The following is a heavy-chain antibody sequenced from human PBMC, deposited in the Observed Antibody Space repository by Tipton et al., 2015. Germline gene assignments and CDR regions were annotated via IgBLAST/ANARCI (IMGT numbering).Heavy chain of an antibody. D-gene: IGHD3-10*01. CDR1: GGSISSYS. Sequence: TLSLTCTVSGGSISSYSWSWIRQPAGRGLEWIGHIFTSGSTYYNPSLKSRLTISVDTSKNQFSLKLSSVTAADTAVYYCARDPDRGWYFDLWGRGTLVTVSS. V-gene: IGHV4-4*07. CDR3: ARDPDRGWYFDL. J-gene: IGHJ2*01. CDR2: IFTSGST.